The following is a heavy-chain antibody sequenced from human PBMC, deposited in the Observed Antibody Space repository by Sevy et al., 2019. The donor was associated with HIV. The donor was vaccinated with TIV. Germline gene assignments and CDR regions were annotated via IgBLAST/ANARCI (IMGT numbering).Heavy chain of an antibody. D-gene: IGHD2-21*01. V-gene: IGHV3-15*01. CDR2: IKSKTDCGTT. Sequence: GGSLRLSCAASGFTFSNAWMSWVRQAPGKGLEWVGRIKSKTDCGTTDYAAPVKGRFTISRDDSKNTRYLQMNSLKTEDTAVYYCTTDPLRGLQPDFDYWGQGTLVTVSS. J-gene: IGHJ4*02. CDR3: TTDPLRGLQPDFDY. CDR1: GFTFSNAW.